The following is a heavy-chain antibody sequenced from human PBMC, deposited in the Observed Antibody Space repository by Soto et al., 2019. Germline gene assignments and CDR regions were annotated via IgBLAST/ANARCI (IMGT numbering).Heavy chain of an antibody. CDR1: GFTFRSYG. J-gene: IGHJ6*02. CDR3: AKEGGYYGSGSYSVGENYYGMDV. V-gene: IGHV3-30*18. Sequence: QVQLVESGGGVVQPGRSLRLSCAASGFTFRSYGMHWVRQAPGKGLEWVAVISYDGSNKYYADSVKGRFTISRDNSKNTLYLQMNSLRAEDTAVYYCAKEGGYYGSGSYSVGENYYGMDVWGQGTTVTVSS. CDR2: ISYDGSNK. D-gene: IGHD3-10*01.